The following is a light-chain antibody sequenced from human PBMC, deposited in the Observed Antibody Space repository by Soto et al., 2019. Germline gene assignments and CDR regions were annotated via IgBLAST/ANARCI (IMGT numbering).Light chain of an antibody. J-gene: IGKJ1*01. CDR3: QPYGSLHHLRT. CDR1: QSVSSSY. V-gene: IGKV3-20*01. CDR2: GAS. Sequence: EIVLTQSPGTLSLSPGERATLSCRASQSVSSSYLAWYQQKPGQAPRLLIYGASSRATGIPDRFIGSGSGTDFTFTISRLEPEDFAVYYCQPYGSLHHLRTFGQGTKVEIK.